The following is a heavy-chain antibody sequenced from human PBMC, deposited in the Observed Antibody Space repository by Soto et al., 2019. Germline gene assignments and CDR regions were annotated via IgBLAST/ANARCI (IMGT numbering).Heavy chain of an antibody. CDR1: GYSFTSYW. Sequence: GESLKISCKGSGYSFTSYWVGWVRQMPGKGLEWMGIIYPGDSDTRYSPSFQGQVTISADKSISTAYLQWSSLKASDTAMYYCASPASNWNYSLAFDIWGQGTMVTVSS. J-gene: IGHJ3*02. CDR3: ASPASNWNYSLAFDI. CDR2: IYPGDSDT. D-gene: IGHD1-7*01. V-gene: IGHV5-51*01.